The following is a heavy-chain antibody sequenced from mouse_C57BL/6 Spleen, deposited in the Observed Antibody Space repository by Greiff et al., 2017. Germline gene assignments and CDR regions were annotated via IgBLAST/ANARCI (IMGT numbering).Heavy chain of an antibody. D-gene: IGHD4-1*01. V-gene: IGHV1-69*01. CDR1: GYTFTSSW. CDR2: IDPSDSYT. Sequence: QVQLQQPGAELVMPGASVKLSCKASGYTFTSSWMHWVKQRPGQGLEWIGEIDPSDSYTKYTQKFKGKSTLTVDNSSSTAYMQLSSLTSEDSAVYCCARWSGMAYWGQGTLVTVSA. J-gene: IGHJ3*01. CDR3: ARWSGMAY.